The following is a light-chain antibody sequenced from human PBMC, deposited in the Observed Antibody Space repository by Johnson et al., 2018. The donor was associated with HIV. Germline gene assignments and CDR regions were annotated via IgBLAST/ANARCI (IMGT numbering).Light chain of an antibody. V-gene: IGLV1-51*02. Sequence: QSVLTQPPSMSAAPGQKVTISCSGSSSKIGNNYVSWYQQLPGTAPKLLIYENNKRPSGIPDRFSGSKSGTSATLGITGLQTGDEADYYCGTWDSSLSAGGVFGTGTKVTVL. J-gene: IGLJ1*01. CDR3: GTWDSSLSAGGV. CDR2: ENN. CDR1: SSKIGNNY.